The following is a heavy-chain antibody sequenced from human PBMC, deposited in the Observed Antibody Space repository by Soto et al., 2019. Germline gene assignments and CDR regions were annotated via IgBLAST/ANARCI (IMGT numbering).Heavy chain of an antibody. CDR1: GFTFSSYG. Sequence: TGGSLRLSCAASGFTFSSYGMHWVRQAPGKGLEWVAVIWYDGSNKYYADSVKGRFTISRDNSKNTLYLQMNSLRAEDTAVYYCARAGYCSSTSCPFDYWGQGTLVTVSS. V-gene: IGHV3-33*08. J-gene: IGHJ4*02. D-gene: IGHD2-2*01. CDR2: IWYDGSNK. CDR3: ARAGYCSSTSCPFDY.